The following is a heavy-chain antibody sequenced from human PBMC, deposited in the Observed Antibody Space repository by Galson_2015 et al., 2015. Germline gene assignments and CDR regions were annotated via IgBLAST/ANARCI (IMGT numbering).Heavy chain of an antibody. CDR1: GFTFSSYA. Sequence: SLRLSCAASGFTFSSYAMHWVRQAPGKGLEWVAVISYDGSNKYYADSVKGRFTISRDNSKNTLYLQMNSLRAEDTAVYYCARASGITIFGVVINPDAFDIWGQGTMVTVPS. CDR3: ARASGITIFGVVINPDAFDI. D-gene: IGHD3-3*01. V-gene: IGHV3-30-3*01. J-gene: IGHJ3*02. CDR2: ISYDGSNK.